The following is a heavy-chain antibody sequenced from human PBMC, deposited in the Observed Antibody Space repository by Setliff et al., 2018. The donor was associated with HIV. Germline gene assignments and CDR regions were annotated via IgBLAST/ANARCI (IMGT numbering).Heavy chain of an antibody. Sequence: SETLSLTCIVSGGSISSSTYYWGWIRQPPGKGLEWFGEINHSGSTNYNPSLKSRVPISGDTSKNQFSLKLSSATAADTALYYCARSRLHYYDSSDYYPSYFDDWGQGTLVTGSS. CDR1: GGSISSSTYY. V-gene: IGHV4-39*07. J-gene: IGHJ4*02. CDR3: ARSRLHYYDSSDYYPSYFDD. D-gene: IGHD3-22*01. CDR2: INHSGST.